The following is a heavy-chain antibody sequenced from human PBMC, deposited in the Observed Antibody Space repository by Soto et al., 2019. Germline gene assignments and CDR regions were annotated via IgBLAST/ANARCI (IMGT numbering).Heavy chain of an antibody. CDR1: GYTFTGYY. V-gene: IGHV1-2*04. CDR3: ARGYSGYDYSGRLRAFDI. CDR2: INPNSGGT. D-gene: IGHD5-12*01. J-gene: IGHJ3*02. Sequence: ASVKVSCKASGYTFTGYYMHWVRQAPGQGLEWMGWINPNSGGTNYAQKFQGWVTMTRDTSISTAYMELSRLRSDDTAVYCCARGYSGYDYSGRLRAFDIWGQGTMVTVSS.